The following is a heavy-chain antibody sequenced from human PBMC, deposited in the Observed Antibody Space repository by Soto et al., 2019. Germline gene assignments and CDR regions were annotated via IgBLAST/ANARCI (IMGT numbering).Heavy chain of an antibody. J-gene: IGHJ4*02. D-gene: IGHD2-21*02. CDR1: GFTFSSYS. CDR3: ARDHSVVTPDY. CDR2: ISSSSSYI. V-gene: IGHV3-21*01. Sequence: GGSLRLSCAASGFTFSSYSMNWVRQAPGKGLEWVSSISSSSSYIYYADSVKGRFTTSRDNAKNSLYLQMNSLRAEDTAVYYCARDHSVVTPDYWGQGTLVTVSS.